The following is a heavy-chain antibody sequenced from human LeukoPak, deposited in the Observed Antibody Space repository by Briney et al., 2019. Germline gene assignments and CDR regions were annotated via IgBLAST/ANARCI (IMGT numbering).Heavy chain of an antibody. V-gene: IGHV3-11*01. Sequence: GGSLRLSCAASGFTFSDYYMSWIRQAPGKGLEWVSYISSSGSTIYYADSVKGRFTISRDNAKNSLYLQMNSLRAEDTAVYCCASGSSSSGYYYGMDVWGQGTTVTVSS. CDR1: GFTFSDYY. D-gene: IGHD6-6*01. J-gene: IGHJ6*02. CDR2: ISSSGSTI. CDR3: ASGSSSSGYYYGMDV.